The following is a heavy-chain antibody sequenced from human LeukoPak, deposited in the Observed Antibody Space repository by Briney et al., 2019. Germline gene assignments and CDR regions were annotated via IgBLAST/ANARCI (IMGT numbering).Heavy chain of an antibody. J-gene: IGHJ6*02. CDR1: GVSISSYY. Sequence: SETLSLTCTVSGVSISSYYWSWIRQPPGKGLEWIGYIYYSGSTYYNPSLKSRVTISVDTSKNQFSLKLSSVTAADTAVYYCARERFSEGMDVWGQGTTVTVSS. CDR3: ARERFSEGMDV. V-gene: IGHV4-59*12. D-gene: IGHD3-3*01. CDR2: IYYSGST.